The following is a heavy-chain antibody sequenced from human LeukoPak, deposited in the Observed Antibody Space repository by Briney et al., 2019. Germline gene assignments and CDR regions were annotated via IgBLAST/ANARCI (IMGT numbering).Heavy chain of an antibody. V-gene: IGHV3-48*03. CDR3: ARGSIVVVVAARGLMDY. J-gene: IGHJ4*02. CDR2: ISSIGSTI. CDR1: GFTFSSYE. Sequence: GGSLRLSCGASGFTFSSYEMNWVRQAPGKGLEWVSYISSIGSTIYYADSVKGRFTISRDNAKNSLYLQMNSLRAEDTAVYYCARGSIVVVVAARGLMDYWGQGTLVTVSS. D-gene: IGHD2-15*01.